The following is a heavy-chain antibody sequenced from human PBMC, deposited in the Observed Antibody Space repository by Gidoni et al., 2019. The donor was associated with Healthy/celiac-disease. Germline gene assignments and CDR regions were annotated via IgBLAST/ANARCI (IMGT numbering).Heavy chain of an antibody. J-gene: IGHJ6*02. Sequence: EVQLVESGGGLVQPGGSLRLSCAASGFTFSSYDMPWVRQATGKGLEGVSAIGTAGDTYYPGSVKGRFTISRENAKNSLYLQMNSLRAGDTAVYYCARVGGGGDYGMDVWGQGTTVTVSS. CDR2: IGTAGDT. CDR3: ARVGGGGDYGMDV. V-gene: IGHV3-13*01. CDR1: GFTFSSYD. D-gene: IGHD2-15*01.